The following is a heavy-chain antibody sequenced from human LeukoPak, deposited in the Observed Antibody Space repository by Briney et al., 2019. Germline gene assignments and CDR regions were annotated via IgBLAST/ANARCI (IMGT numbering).Heavy chain of an antibody. CDR3: TRATPRDIVVVKYYFQY. J-gene: IGHJ1*01. D-gene: IGHD2-2*01. V-gene: IGHV3-23*01. CDR2: ISVAGRNT. CDR1: GFTFSSYA. Sequence: LSGGSLRLSCAASGFTFSSYAMSWVRQAPGKGLEWVALISVAGRNTYYADSVKGRFVISRDKSEKTVYLQMNSLRAEDTALYYCTRATPRDIVVVKYYFQYWGQGALVTVSS.